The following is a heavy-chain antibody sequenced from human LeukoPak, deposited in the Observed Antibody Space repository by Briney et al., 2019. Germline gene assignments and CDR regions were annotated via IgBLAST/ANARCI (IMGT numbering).Heavy chain of an antibody. V-gene: IGHV1-2*02. Sequence: ASVKVSCKASGYTFTGYYMHWVRQAPGQGLEWMGWINPNSGGTDYAQKFQGRVTMTRDTSISTAYMELSRLRSDDTAVYYCARDRGGSYSVCDYWGQGTLVTVSS. CDR3: ARDRGGSYSVCDY. D-gene: IGHD1-26*01. J-gene: IGHJ4*02. CDR2: INPNSGGT. CDR1: GYTFTGYY.